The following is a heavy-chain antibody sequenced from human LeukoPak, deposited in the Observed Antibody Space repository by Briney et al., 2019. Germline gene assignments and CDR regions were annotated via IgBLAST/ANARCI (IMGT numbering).Heavy chain of an antibody. CDR1: GYTFSTYY. V-gene: IGHV1-46*01. Sequence: ASVKVSCKASGYTFSTYYIHWVRQAPGQGLEWMGVINPSGGSTLYAQKFQGRVTMTRDMSTSTVYMDLRSLRSEDTAVYFCARGENCSGGTCYSGGFEYWGQGTLVTVSS. D-gene: IGHD2-15*01. J-gene: IGHJ4*02. CDR2: INPSGGST. CDR3: ARGENCSGGTCYSGGFEY.